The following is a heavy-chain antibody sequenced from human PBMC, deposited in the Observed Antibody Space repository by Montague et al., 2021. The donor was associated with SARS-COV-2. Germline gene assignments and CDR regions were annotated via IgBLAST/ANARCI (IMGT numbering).Heavy chain of an antibody. CDR2: INHSGST. V-gene: IGHV4-34*01. J-gene: IGHJ6*02. CDR1: GGSFSGYY. Sequence: SETLSLTCAVYGGSFSGYYWSWIRQPPGKGLEWIGEINHSGSTNYNPSLRSRVTISVDTSKNQFSLKLSSGTAADTAVYYCAGGRTVATFYYYYYGMDVWGQGTTVTVS. CDR3: AGGRTVATFYYYYYGMDV. D-gene: IGHD4-23*01.